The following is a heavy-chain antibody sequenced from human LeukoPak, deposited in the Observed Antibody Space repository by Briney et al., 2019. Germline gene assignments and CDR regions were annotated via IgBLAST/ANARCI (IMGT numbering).Heavy chain of an antibody. Sequence: GGSLRLSCAASGFTFSSYWMNWARQAPGKGLEWVASINHNGNVNYYVDSVKGRFTISRDNAKNSLYLQMSNLRAEDTAVYYCARGAGVVTAEDFDYWGQGTLVTVSS. CDR1: GFTFSSYW. CDR2: INHNGNVN. V-gene: IGHV3-7*03. CDR3: ARGAGVVTAEDFDY. D-gene: IGHD2-21*02. J-gene: IGHJ4*02.